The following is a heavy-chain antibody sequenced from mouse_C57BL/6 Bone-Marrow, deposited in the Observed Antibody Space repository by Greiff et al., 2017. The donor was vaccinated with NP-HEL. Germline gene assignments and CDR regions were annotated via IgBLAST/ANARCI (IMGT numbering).Heavy chain of an antibody. V-gene: IGHV1-55*01. J-gene: IGHJ3*01. CDR3: ARFRDDGYYFFAY. D-gene: IGHD2-3*01. CDR1: GYTFTSYW. CDR2: IYPGSGST. Sequence: VQLQQPGAELVKPGASVKMSCKASGYTFTSYWITWVKQRPGQGLEWIGDIYPGSGSTNYNEKFKSKATLTVDTSSSTAYMQLSSLTSEDSAVYYCARFRDDGYYFFAYWGQGTLVTVSA.